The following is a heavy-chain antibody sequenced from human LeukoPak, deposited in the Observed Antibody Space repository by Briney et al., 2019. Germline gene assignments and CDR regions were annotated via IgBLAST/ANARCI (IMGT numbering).Heavy chain of an antibody. V-gene: IGHV3-23*01. CDR1: GFTFSHYI. CDR3: ARATRNGYDY. Sequence: GGSLRLSCAASGFTFSHYIMTWVRQAPGKGLEWVSSISGSGTRTYFADSVKGRFTISRDNSKNTLFLQMTSLRAEDSAMYYCARATRNGYDYWGQGTLVTVSS. CDR2: ISGSGTRT. J-gene: IGHJ4*02. D-gene: IGHD5-24*01.